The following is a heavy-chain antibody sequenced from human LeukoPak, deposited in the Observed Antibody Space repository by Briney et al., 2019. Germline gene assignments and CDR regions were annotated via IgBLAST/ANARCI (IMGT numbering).Heavy chain of an antibody. J-gene: IGHJ4*02. D-gene: IGHD1-26*01. Sequence: SETLSLTCTVSGGSISSSSYYWGWIRQPPGKGLEWIGSIYYSGSTYYNPSLKSRVTISVDTSKNQFSLKLSSVTAADTAVYYCARPVGARNYLDYWGQGTLVTVSS. CDR3: ARPVGARNYLDY. V-gene: IGHV4-39*01. CDR1: GGSISSSSYY. CDR2: IYYSGST.